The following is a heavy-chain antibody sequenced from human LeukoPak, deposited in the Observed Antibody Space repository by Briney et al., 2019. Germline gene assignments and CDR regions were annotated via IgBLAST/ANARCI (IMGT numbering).Heavy chain of an antibody. CDR2: IYTSGST. J-gene: IGHJ4*02. CDR3: AREGIAAAGTLPDY. Sequence: PSQTLSLTCTVSGGSISSGSYYWSWIRQPAGKGLEWIGRIYTSGSTNYNPSLKSRVTISVDTSKNQFSLKLSSVTAADTAVYYCAREGIAAAGTLPDYWGQGTLVTVSS. CDR1: GGSISSGSYY. V-gene: IGHV4-61*02. D-gene: IGHD6-13*01.